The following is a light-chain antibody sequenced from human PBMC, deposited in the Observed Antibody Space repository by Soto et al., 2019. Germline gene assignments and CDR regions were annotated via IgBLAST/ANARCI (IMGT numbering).Light chain of an antibody. CDR3: QQVYNWPRT. J-gene: IGKJ1*01. V-gene: IGKV3-15*01. CDR1: QSVSSN. Sequence: IVMTQSPGTLSVSPGERDTLSCRASQSVSSNLAWYHQKPGQAPRLLIYGASTRATGIPARFSGRGSETECTLTISSLQSEYCAVYSCQQVYNWPRTFGQGTKVEIK. CDR2: GAS.